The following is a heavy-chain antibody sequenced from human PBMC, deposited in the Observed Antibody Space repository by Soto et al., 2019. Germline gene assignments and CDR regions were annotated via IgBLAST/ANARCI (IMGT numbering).Heavy chain of an antibody. V-gene: IGHV3-23*01. D-gene: IGHD2-2*01. CDR1: GFTFSSYA. CDR3: AKVGLGIVVVPAYYMDV. CDR2: ISGSGGST. Sequence: GGSLRLSCAASGFTFSSYAMSWVRQAPGKGLEWVSAISGSGGSTYYADSVKGRFTISRDNSKNTLYLQMNSLRAEDTAVYYCAKVGLGIVVVPAYYMDVWGKGTTVTVSS. J-gene: IGHJ6*03.